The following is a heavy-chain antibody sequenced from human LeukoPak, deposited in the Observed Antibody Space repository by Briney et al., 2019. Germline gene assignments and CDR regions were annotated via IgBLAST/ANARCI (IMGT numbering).Heavy chain of an antibody. V-gene: IGHV1-2*02. D-gene: IGHD3-10*01. CDR1: GYTFTGYY. J-gene: IGHJ4*02. CDR2: INPNSGGT. CDR3: ARLAWFGELPFDY. Sequence: ASVKVSCKASGYTFTGYYMHRVGQAPGQGLEGMGLINPNSGGTTYAQKFQGRVTMTRDTSISTAYMELSRLRSDDTAVYYCARLAWFGELPFDYWGQGTLVTVSS.